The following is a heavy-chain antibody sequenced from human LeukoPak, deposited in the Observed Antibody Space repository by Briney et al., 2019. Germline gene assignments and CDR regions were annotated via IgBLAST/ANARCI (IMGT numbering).Heavy chain of an antibody. CDR3: ARHEDCSSTSCYFFGNAFDI. V-gene: IGHV5-51*01. CDR2: IYPGDSDT. D-gene: IGHD2-2*01. J-gene: IGHJ3*02. Sequence: GESLKISCKGSGHSFTSYWIGWVRQMPGKGLEWMGIIYPGDSDTRYSPSFQGQVTISADKSISTAYLQWSSLKASDTAMYYCARHEDCSSTSCYFFGNAFDIWGQGTMVTVSS. CDR1: GHSFTSYW.